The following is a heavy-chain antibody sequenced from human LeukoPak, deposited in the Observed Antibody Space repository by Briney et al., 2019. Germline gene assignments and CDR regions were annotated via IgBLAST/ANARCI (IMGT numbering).Heavy chain of an antibody. CDR2: IYTSGST. D-gene: IGHD4-11*01. J-gene: IGHJ3*02. CDR1: GGSISSYY. CDR3: ARVSKDYSYTAFDI. Sequence: SETLSLTCTVSGGSISSYYWSWIRQPAGKGLEWIGRIYTSGSTNYNPSLKSRVTMSVDTSKNQFSLKLSSVTAADTAVYYCARVSKDYSYTAFDIWGQGTMVTVSS. V-gene: IGHV4-4*07.